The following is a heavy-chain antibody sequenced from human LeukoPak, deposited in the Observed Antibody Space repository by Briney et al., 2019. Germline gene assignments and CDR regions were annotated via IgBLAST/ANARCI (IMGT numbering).Heavy chain of an antibody. CDR2: INTDGSST. V-gene: IGHV3-74*01. CDR1: GFTLSNYW. Sequence: GGSLRLSCSASGFTLSNYWMHWVHQAPGKGLVWVSRINTDGSSTNYADSVKGRFTVSRDNAKNTLYLQMNSLRAEDTAVYYCARVIGWDEPFDIWGQGTMVTVSS. J-gene: IGHJ3*02. CDR3: ARVIGWDEPFDI. D-gene: IGHD1-26*01.